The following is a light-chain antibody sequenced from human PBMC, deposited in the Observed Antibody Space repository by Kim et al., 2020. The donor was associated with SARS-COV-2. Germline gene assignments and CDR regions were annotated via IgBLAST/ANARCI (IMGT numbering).Light chain of an antibody. CDR2: RDT. V-gene: IGLV3-9*01. J-gene: IGLJ3*02. CDR1: NIGSKF. Sequence: VSVALGQTARITCGENNIGSKFVHWYQQKAGQAPVLVIYRDTKRPSGIPERFSGSNSGNTATLIISRAQGGDEADYYCQVWDSNTGVFGGGTKLTVL. CDR3: QVWDSNTGV.